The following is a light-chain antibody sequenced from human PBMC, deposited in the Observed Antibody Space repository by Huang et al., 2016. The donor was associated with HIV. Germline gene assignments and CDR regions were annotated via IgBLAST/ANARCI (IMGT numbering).Light chain of an antibody. CDR3: QQSYSTFMYT. J-gene: IGKJ2*01. V-gene: IGKV1-39*01. Sequence: DIQMTQSPSSLSASVGDRVTITCRASQSISSYLNWDQQKPGKAPKLPIYAASSLQSVFPSRFSVMGSGTDFTLTISSLQPEDFATYYCQQSYSTFMYTFGQGTKLEIK. CDR2: AAS. CDR1: QSISSY.